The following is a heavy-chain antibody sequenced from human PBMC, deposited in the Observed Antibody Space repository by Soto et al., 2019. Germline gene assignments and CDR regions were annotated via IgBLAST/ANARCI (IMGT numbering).Heavy chain of an antibody. Sequence: QVQLVQSGAEVKKPGSSVKVSCKASGGTFSSYAISWVRQAPGQGLEWMGGIIPIFGTANYGQKFQGRVTITADESTSTAYMELSSLRSEDTAVYYCAREGTPAAGTTYYYYYGMDVWGQGTTVTVSS. J-gene: IGHJ6*02. CDR2: IIPIFGTA. V-gene: IGHV1-69*01. CDR3: AREGTPAAGTTYYYYYGMDV. CDR1: GGTFSSYA. D-gene: IGHD6-13*01.